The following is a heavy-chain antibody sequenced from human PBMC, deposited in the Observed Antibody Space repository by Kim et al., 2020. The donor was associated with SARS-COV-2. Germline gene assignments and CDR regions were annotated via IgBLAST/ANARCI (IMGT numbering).Heavy chain of an antibody. CDR2: ISYDGSNK. V-gene: IGHV3-30*04. Sequence: GGSLRLSCAASGFTFSSYAMHWVRQAPGKGLEWVAVISYDGSNKYYADSVKGRFTISRDNSKNTLYLQMNSLRAEDTAVYYCARDARVTSGAMVRGVMSPDYWGQGTLVTVSS. CDR1: GFTFSSYA. CDR3: ARDARVTSGAMVRGVMSPDY. D-gene: IGHD3-10*01. J-gene: IGHJ4*02.